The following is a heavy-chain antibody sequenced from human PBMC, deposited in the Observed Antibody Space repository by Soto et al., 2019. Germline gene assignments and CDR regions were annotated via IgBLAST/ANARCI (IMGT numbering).Heavy chain of an antibody. V-gene: IGHV4-4*02. D-gene: IGHD1-1*01. Sequence: QVPLQESGPGLVKSSGTLSLTCAVSGDSISSPHWWSWVRQPPGKGLEWIGEIYHSGTTNYNPSLKSRVTMAVDKSKNQLSLMLSSVTAADTAVYYCARLGTRFYFQHWGQGTLVTFS. J-gene: IGHJ1*01. CDR2: IYHSGTT. CDR3: ARLGTRFYFQH. CDR1: GDSISSPHW.